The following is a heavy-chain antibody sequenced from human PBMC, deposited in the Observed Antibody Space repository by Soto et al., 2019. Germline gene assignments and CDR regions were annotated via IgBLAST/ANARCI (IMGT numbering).Heavy chain of an antibody. CDR1: GYSFTSTG. D-gene: IGHD3-10*01. CDR2: TSTFNGEA. V-gene: IGHV1-18*01. CDR3: ARVLRGVVNWFDP. Sequence: ASVKVSCKASGYSFTSTGISWVRQAPGQGPEWMGWTSTFNGEAKYAQKLQGRLTLTTDTSTSTAYMELKSLGYDDTAVYYCARVLRGVVNWFDPWGQGTLVTVSS. J-gene: IGHJ5*02.